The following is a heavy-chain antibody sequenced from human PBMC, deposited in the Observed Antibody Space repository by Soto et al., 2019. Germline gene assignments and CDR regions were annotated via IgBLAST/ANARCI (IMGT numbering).Heavy chain of an antibody. V-gene: IGHV3-11*01. CDR2: ISSSGSTI. Sequence: GGFLRLSCAASGVTFIDYYMSWIRQAPGKGLEWVSYISSSGSTIYYADSVKGRFTISRDNAKNSLYLQMNSLRAEDTAVYYCARGRGTKGNFWSGYYSDVWGKGTTVTVSS. J-gene: IGHJ6*04. CDR1: GVTFIDYY. D-gene: IGHD3-3*01. CDR3: ARGRGTKGNFWSGYYSDV.